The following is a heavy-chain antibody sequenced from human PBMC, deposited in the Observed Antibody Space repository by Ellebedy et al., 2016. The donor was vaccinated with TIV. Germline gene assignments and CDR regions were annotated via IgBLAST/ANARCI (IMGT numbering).Heavy chain of an antibody. Sequence: MPSETLSLTCGVYGGAFRGYYWSWIRQAPGKGVEWIGEINHSGSTKYNPSLKSRVAVSEDTSKNQFSLKLRSVTAADTAVYYCAREDILTGIDYWGQGTLVTVSS. CDR1: GGAFRGYY. D-gene: IGHD3-9*01. J-gene: IGHJ4*02. V-gene: IGHV4-34*01. CDR3: AREDILTGIDY. CDR2: INHSGST.